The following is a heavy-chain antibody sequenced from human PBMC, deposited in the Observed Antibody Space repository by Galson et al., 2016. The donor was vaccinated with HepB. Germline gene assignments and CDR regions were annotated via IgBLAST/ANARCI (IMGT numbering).Heavy chain of an antibody. V-gene: IGHV3-9*01. CDR2: ISWNSGFM. Sequence: SLRLSCAASGFTFDDYATHWVRQAPGKGLEWVSGISWNSGFMDYADSVKGRFTISRDNARNSLHLQMNSLRAEDTAFYYCARALTIFGVVMGYYFDYWGQGTLVTVSS. J-gene: IGHJ4*02. D-gene: IGHD3-3*01. CDR1: GFTFDDYA. CDR3: ARALTIFGVVMGYYFDY.